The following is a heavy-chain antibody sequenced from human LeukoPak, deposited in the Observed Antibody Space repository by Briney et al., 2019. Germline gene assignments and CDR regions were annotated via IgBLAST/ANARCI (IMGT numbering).Heavy chain of an antibody. CDR1: GFTFDDYG. CDR3: ARIDRAGTTGYFDY. J-gene: IGHJ4*02. V-gene: IGHV3-20*04. CDR2: INWNGGHT. D-gene: IGHD1-1*01. Sequence: GGSLRLSCAASGFTFDDYGMTWVRQGPGKGLEWVSGINWNGGHTAYADSLKGRFTITRDNTNNSLYLYMISLRAEGTAFYYCARIDRAGTTGYFDYWGQGALVTVSS.